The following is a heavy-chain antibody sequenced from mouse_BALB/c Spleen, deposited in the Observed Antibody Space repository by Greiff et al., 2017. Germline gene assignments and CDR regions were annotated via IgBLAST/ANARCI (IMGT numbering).Heavy chain of an antibody. CDR1: GYTFTDYE. J-gene: IGHJ3*01. D-gene: IGHD1-1*01. V-gene: IGHV1-15*01. CDR3: TRFYYGSSFAY. Sequence: QVQLQQSGAELVRPGASVTLSCKASGYTFTDYEMHWVKQTPVHGLEWIGAIDPETGGTAYNQKFKGKATLTADKSSSTAYMELRSLTSEDSAVYYCTRFYYGSSFAYWGQGTLVTVSA. CDR2: IDPETGGT.